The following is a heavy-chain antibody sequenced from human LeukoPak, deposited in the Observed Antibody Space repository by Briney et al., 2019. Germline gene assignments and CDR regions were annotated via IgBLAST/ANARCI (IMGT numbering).Heavy chain of an antibody. CDR1: GFTFSSYW. J-gene: IGHJ4*02. D-gene: IGHD2-2*02. CDR3: VSGRDHCSSTRCYIPGNFDY. V-gene: IGHV3-7*01. Sequence: PGGSLRLSCAASGFTFSSYWMSWVRQAPGKGLEWVANIKQDGSEKYYVDSVKGRFTISRDNAKNSLYLQMNSLRAEDTAVYYCVSGRDHCSSTRCYIPGNFDYWGQGTLVTVSS. CDR2: IKQDGSEK.